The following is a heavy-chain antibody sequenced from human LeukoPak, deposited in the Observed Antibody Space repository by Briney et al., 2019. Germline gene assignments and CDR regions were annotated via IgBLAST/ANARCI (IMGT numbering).Heavy chain of an antibody. Sequence: SETLSLTCTVSVGSISSYYWSWIRQPPGEGLEWIGYIYYSGSTNYNPSLKSRVAISVDTSKNQFSLKLSSVTAADTAVYYCARAEWELPDYYYYMDVWGKGTTVTVSS. J-gene: IGHJ6*03. CDR1: VGSISSYY. V-gene: IGHV4-59*01. D-gene: IGHD1-26*01. CDR3: ARAEWELPDYYYYMDV. CDR2: IYYSGST.